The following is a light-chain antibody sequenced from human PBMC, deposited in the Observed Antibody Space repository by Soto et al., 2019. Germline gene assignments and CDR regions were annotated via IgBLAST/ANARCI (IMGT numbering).Light chain of an antibody. Sequence: DIQMTQSPSSLSAYVGDRVNITCRASQSISYYLNWYQQKPGRAPNLLMYGASSLQSGVPSRLTGSGSGTEFTLTITSLQPGDFATYYCQQTYTTPLTFGGGTKVDIK. CDR3: QQTYTTPLT. V-gene: IGKV1-39*01. J-gene: IGKJ4*01. CDR2: GAS. CDR1: QSISYY.